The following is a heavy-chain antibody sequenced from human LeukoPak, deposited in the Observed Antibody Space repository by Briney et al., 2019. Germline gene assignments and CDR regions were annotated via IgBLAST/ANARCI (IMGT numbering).Heavy chain of an antibody. J-gene: IGHJ4*02. D-gene: IGHD3-22*01. Sequence: SETLSLTCTVSGGSISSDYWSWIRQSPGKGLEWIGEINHSGSTNYNPSLKSRVTISVDTSKNQFSLKLSSVTAADTAVYYCARGCDDSSGYYQYYFDYWGQGTLVIVSS. CDR2: INHSGST. CDR1: GGSISSDY. V-gene: IGHV4-34*01. CDR3: ARGCDDSSGYYQYYFDY.